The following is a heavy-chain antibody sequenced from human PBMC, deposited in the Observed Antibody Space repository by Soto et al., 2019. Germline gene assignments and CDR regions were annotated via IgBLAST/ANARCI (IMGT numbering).Heavy chain of an antibody. J-gene: IGHJ4*02. V-gene: IGHV4-61*01. CDR3: ARQRIAAAQYHFDY. CDR2: IISSGST. Sequence: SETLSLTCTVSGGSVSSGSYYWTWIRQSPGKGLEWMGYIISSGSTDYNPPLKSRVTISVDSSKNEFSLKLRSVTAADTAVYYCARQRIAAAQYHFDYWGQGMLVTVSS. D-gene: IGHD6-13*01. CDR1: GGSVSSGSYY.